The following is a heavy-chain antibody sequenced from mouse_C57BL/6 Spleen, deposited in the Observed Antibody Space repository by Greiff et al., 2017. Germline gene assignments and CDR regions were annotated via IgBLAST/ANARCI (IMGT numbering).Heavy chain of an antibody. CDR1: GFSLTSYG. J-gene: IGHJ4*01. V-gene: IGHV2-2*01. CDR3: ATEIYGGAMDY. CDR2: IWSGGST. Sequence: VQRVESGPGLVQPSQSLSITCTVSGFSLTSYGVHWVRQSPGKGLEWLGVIWSGGSTDYNAAFISRLSISKDNSKSQVFFKMNSLQADDTAIYYCATEIYGGAMDYWGQGTSVTVSS. D-gene: IGHD1-1*01.